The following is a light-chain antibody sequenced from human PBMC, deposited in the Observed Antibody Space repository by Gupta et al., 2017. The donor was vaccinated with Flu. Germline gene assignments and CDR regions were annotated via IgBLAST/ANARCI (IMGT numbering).Light chain of an antibody. CDR3: QQYGTSSLSS. Sequence: EIVLTQSPGTLSLSPGERATLSCRASQTINNNYLAWYQQKPGQAPRLLIYVASSRATGIPDRFSGSGSGTDFTLTISRREPEDFAVYYCQQYGTSSLSSFGQGTKLEIK. J-gene: IGKJ2*03. CDR2: VAS. V-gene: IGKV3-20*01. CDR1: QTINNNY.